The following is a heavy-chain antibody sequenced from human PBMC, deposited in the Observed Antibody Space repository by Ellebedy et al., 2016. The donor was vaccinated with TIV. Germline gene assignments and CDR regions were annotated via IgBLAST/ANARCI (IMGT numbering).Heavy chain of an antibody. Sequence: MPSETLSLTCVVSGGSINSGDYSRNWIRQPPGKGLEWIGYIYHSGNTYYTPSLKSRVTISIDRSKNQFSLNLRSVTAADTAVYYCARASSPTTISGVVIDYFDFWGQGTLGTVSS. CDR3: ARASSPTTISGVVIDYFDF. D-gene: IGHD3-3*01. V-gene: IGHV4-30-2*01. CDR2: IYHSGNT. CDR1: GGSINSGDYS. J-gene: IGHJ4*02.